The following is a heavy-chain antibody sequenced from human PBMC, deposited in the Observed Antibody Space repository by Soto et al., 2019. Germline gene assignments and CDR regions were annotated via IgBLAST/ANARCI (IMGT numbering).Heavy chain of an antibody. Sequence: KASETLSLTCTVSGGSISSNYWTWIRQPPGKGLEWIGYVYNSGSTNYNPSLKSRVTISEDTSKSQFSLKVNPMTAADTAVYYCARYRREAVAGYTLDNWGQGILVT. CDR1: GGSISSNY. V-gene: IGHV4-59*01. J-gene: IGHJ4*02. D-gene: IGHD6-13*01. CDR3: ARYRREAVAGYTLDN. CDR2: VYNSGST.